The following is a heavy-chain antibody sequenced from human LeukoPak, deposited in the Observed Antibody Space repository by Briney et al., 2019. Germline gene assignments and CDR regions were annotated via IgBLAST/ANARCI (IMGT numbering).Heavy chain of an antibody. CDR1: GYTFTSYD. V-gene: IGHV1-8*01. Sequence: ASVKVSCKASGYTFTSYDINWVRQATGQGLEWMGWMNPNSGNTGYAQKFQGRVTMTRNTSISTAYMELSSLRSEDTAVYYCAREGSSSWSGWFDPWGQGTLVTVSS. J-gene: IGHJ5*02. CDR2: MNPNSGNT. D-gene: IGHD6-13*01. CDR3: AREGSSSWSGWFDP.